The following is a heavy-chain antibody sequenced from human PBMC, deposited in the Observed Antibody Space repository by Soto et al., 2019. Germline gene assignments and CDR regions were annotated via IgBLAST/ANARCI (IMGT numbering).Heavy chain of an antibody. CDR3: SSGIAGDGQSVGYYYHGMDV. CDR2: IIPIFGTA. D-gene: IGHD6-19*01. J-gene: IGHJ6*02. CDR1: GGTFSSYA. V-gene: IGHV1-69*01. Sequence: QVQLVQSGAEVKKPGSSVKVSCKASGGTFSSYAISWVRQAPGQGLEWMGGIIPIFGTANYAQKFQGRVTITADESTSSAYMERSSLRSEDTAVYYCSSGIAGDGQSVGYYYHGMDVWGQGTTVTVS.